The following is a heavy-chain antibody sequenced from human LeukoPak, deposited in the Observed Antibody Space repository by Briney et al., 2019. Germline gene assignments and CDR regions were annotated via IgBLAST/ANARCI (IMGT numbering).Heavy chain of an antibody. Sequence: GGSLRLSCAASGFIFSDYYMSWIRQAPGKGLEWVSYISSSGSTIYYADSVKGRFTISRDNAKNSLYLQMNSLRAEDTAVYYCASVLEDCGGDCFDYWGQGTLVTVSS. CDR1: GFIFSDYY. CDR3: ASVLEDCGGDCFDY. D-gene: IGHD2-21*02. J-gene: IGHJ4*02. V-gene: IGHV3-11*04. CDR2: ISSSGSTI.